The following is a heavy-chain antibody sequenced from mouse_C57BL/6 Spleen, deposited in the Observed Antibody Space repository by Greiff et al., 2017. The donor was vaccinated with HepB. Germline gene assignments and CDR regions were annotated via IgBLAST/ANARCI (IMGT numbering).Heavy chain of an antibody. V-gene: IGHV1-52*01. CDR3: AREGPYYDYDG. CDR1: GYTFTSYW. D-gene: IGHD2-4*01. CDR2: IDPSDSET. J-gene: IGHJ2*01. Sequence: QVQLQQPGAELVRPGSSVKLSCKASGYTFTSYWMHWVKQRPIQGLEWIGNIDPSDSETHYNQKFKDKATLTVDKSSSTAYMQLSSLTSEDSAVYYCAREGPYYDYDGWGQGTTLTVSS.